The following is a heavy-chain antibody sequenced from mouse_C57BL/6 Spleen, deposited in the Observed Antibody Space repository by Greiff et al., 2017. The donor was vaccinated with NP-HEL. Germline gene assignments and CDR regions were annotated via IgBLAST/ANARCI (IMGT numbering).Heavy chain of an antibody. CDR2: IHPSDSDT. CDR1: GYTFTSYW. D-gene: IGHD4-1*02. V-gene: IGHV1-74*01. J-gene: IGHJ2*01. Sequence: QVQLKQPGAELVKPGASVKVSCKASGYTFTSYWMHWVKQRPGQGLEWIGRIHPSDSDTNYNQKFKGKATLTVDKSSSTAYMQLSSLTSEDSAVYYCATRNGDGYFDDWGQGTTLTVSS. CDR3: ATRNGDGYFDD.